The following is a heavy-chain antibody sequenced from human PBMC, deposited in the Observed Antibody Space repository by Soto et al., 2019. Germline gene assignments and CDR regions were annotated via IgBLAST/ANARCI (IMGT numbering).Heavy chain of an antibody. CDR2: IYYSGST. CDR3: ARAYCSGGSCYSGTTVTFYYGMDV. CDR1: GGSISSGGYY. J-gene: IGHJ6*02. D-gene: IGHD2-15*01. Sequence: SETLSLTCTVSGGSISSGGYYWSWIRQHPGKGLEWIGYIYYSGSTYYNPSLKSRVTISVDTSKNQFSLKLSSVTAADTAVYYCARAYCSGGSCYSGTTVTFYYGMDVWGQGTTVTVSS. V-gene: IGHV4-31*03.